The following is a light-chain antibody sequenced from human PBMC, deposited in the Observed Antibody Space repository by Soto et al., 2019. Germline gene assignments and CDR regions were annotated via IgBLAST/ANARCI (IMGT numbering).Light chain of an antibody. Sequence: EIMLTQSAGTLSWSPGERATLSCGASQSISNTYLVWYQQKPGQAPRLLIYGASSRASGIPDRFSGSGSGTDFTLTINRLETEDFALYYCQQYGSSPETFGQGTKVDIK. CDR2: GAS. V-gene: IGKV3-20*01. CDR3: QQYGSSPET. J-gene: IGKJ1*01. CDR1: QSISNTY.